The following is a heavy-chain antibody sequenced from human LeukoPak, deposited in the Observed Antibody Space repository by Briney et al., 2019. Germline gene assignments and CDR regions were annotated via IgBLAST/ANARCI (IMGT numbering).Heavy chain of an antibody. V-gene: IGHV4-31*02. Sequence: YWIGWVRQMPGKGLEWIGYIYYSGSTYYNPSLKSRVNISVDTSKNQFSLKLSSVTAADTAVYYCAREFRTDYGDLDYFDYWGQGTLVTVSS. J-gene: IGHJ4*02. CDR2: IYYSGST. CDR1: Y. CDR3: AREFRTDYGDLDYFDY. D-gene: IGHD4-17*01.